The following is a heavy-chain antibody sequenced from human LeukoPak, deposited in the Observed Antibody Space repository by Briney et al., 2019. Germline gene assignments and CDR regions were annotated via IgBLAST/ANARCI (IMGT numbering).Heavy chain of an antibody. CDR3: ARMEGYFRDNWFDP. CDR1: GGTFSSYA. V-gene: IGHV1-69*13. CDR2: IIPIFGTA. Sequence: GASVKVSCKASGGTFSSYAISWVRQAPGQGLEWMGGIIPIFGTANYAQKFQGRVTITADESTSTAYMELSSLRSEDTAVYYCARMEGYFRDNWFDPWGQGTLVTVSS. J-gene: IGHJ5*02. D-gene: IGHD3-22*01.